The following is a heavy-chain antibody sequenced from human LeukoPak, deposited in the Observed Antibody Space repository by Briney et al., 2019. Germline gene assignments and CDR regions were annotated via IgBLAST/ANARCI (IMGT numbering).Heavy chain of an antibody. CDR2: IYPGDSDT. CDR1: GYSFTSYW. V-gene: IGHV5-51*01. J-gene: IGHJ4*02. CDR3: ARQSIAAADPFDY. Sequence: GESLKISCKGSGYSFTSYWIGWVRQMPGKGLEWMGIIYPGDSDTRYSPSFQGQVTFSADKSISTAYLQWSSLKASDTAMYYCARQSIAAADPFDYWGQGTLVTVSS. D-gene: IGHD6-13*01.